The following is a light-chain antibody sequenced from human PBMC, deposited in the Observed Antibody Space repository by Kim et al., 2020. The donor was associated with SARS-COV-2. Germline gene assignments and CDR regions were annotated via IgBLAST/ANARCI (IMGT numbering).Light chain of an antibody. CDR1: SSDVGGYNY. CDR3: SSYTSSSTRV. J-gene: IGLJ1*01. V-gene: IGLV2-14*03. Sequence: QSALTQPASVSGSPGQSITISCTGTSSDVGGYNYVSWYQQHPGKAPKLMIYDVSNRPSGVSNRFSGPKSGNTASLNISGLQAEDEADYYCSSYTSSSTRVFGTGTKVTV. CDR2: DVS.